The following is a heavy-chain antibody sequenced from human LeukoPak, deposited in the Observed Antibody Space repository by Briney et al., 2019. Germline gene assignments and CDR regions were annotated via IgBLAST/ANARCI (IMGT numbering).Heavy chain of an antibody. Sequence: SETLSLTCAVYGGSFSGYYWSWIRQPPGKGLEWIGEINHSGSTNYNPSLKSRVTISVDTSKNQFSLKLSSVTAADTAVYYCARYSNPGNYYYGMDVWGQGTTVTVS. CDR3: ARYSNPGNYYYGMDV. D-gene: IGHD4-11*01. V-gene: IGHV4-34*01. J-gene: IGHJ6*02. CDR1: GGSFSGYY. CDR2: INHSGST.